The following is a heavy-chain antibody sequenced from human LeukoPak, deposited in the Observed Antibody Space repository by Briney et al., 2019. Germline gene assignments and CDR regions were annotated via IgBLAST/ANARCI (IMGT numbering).Heavy chain of an antibody. CDR2: ISGSGGST. D-gene: IGHD1-14*01. Sequence: GGSLRLSCAAPGFTFSSYAMSWVRQAPGKGMEWVSAISGSGGSTYYADSVKGRFTISRDNSKNTLYLQMNSLTAEDTAVYYCAKEGWTTYYFDYWGQGTLVTVSS. CDR3: AKEGWTTYYFDY. V-gene: IGHV3-23*01. CDR1: GFTFSSYA. J-gene: IGHJ4*02.